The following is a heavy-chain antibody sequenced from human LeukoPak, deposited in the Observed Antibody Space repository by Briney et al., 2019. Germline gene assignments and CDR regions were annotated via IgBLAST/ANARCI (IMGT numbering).Heavy chain of an antibody. J-gene: IGHJ4*02. V-gene: IGHV3-33*01. Sequence: PGGSLRLSCAASGFTFSSYGMHWVRQAPGKGLEWVAVIWYDGSNKYYADSVKGRFTISRDNSKNTLYLQMNSLRAEDTAVYYCARDPVYSSSSREGSYPFDYWGQGTLVTVSS. CDR3: ARDPVYSSSSREGSYPFDY. CDR1: GFTFSSYG. D-gene: IGHD6-6*01. CDR2: IWYDGSNK.